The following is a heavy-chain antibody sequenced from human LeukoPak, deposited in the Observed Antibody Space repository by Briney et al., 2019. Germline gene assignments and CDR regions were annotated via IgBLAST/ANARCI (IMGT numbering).Heavy chain of an antibody. CDR3: ARGVDDSATFFYSYYMDV. V-gene: IGHV4-34*01. D-gene: IGHD2/OR15-2a*01. J-gene: IGHJ6*03. CDR2: ISHSGST. Sequence: PSETLSLTCAVYGGSFSAYYYYWSWIRQPPGGGLEWIGKISHSGSTNDNPSLKSRVTISIDTSKNQFSLRLNSVTAADTAVYYCARGVDDSATFFYSYYMDVWGKGTTVTVSS. CDR1: GGSFSAYY.